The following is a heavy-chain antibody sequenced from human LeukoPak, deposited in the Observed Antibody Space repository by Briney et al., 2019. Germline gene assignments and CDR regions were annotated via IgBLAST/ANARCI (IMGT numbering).Heavy chain of an antibody. CDR2: IFCSGSP. CDR3: ARVHDPNRFDL. CDR1: GDSISDCDSY. J-gene: IGHJ4*01. D-gene: IGHD1-1*01. Sequence: PSDTLSLTCTVSGDSISDCDSYWTWIRQTHGMGVEWIGYIFCSGSPTYIPSLKSRLSILVDTSKNEFSLNLRSVTTADTAVYYCARVHDPNRFDLWGRGALVTVSS. V-gene: IGHV4-61*08.